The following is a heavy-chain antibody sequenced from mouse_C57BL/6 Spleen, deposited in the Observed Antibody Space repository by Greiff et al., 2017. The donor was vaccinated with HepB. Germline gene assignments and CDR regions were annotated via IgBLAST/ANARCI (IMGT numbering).Heavy chain of an antibody. V-gene: IGHV1-42*01. CDR2: INPSTGGT. J-gene: IGHJ3*01. Sequence: VQLQQSGPELVKPGASVKISCKASGYSFTGYYMNWVKQSPEKSLEWIGEINPSTGGTTYNQKFKAKATLTVDKSSSTAYMQLKSLTSEDYAVYYCARGDGSSLFAYWGQGTLVTVSA. CDR3: ARGDGSSLFAY. CDR1: GYSFTGYY. D-gene: IGHD1-1*01.